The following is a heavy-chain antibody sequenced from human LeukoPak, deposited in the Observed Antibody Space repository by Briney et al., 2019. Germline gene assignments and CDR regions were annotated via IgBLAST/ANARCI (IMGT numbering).Heavy chain of an antibody. CDR1: GYTFTNYG. CDR2: TSAYNGNT. J-gene: IGHJ3*02. D-gene: IGHD3-9*01. Sequence: ASVKLSCKASGYTFTNYGISLVRQAPGQGLEWMGWTSAYNGNTNYAQKLQGRVNMTTDTSTSTAYMELRSLRSDDTAVYYCARSERRRYFVRDAFDIWGQGTMVTVSS. V-gene: IGHV1-18*01. CDR3: ARSERRRYFVRDAFDI.